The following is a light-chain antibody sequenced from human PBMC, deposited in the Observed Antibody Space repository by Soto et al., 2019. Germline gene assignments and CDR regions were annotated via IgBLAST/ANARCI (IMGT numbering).Light chain of an antibody. Sequence: QSVLTQPPSVSAAPGQKVTISCSGNTSNIGFNYVSWFQQLPGTAPKLLIYDSNKRPSEIPDRFSASKSDTSATLDITGLQTGDEADYHCATWDTSLSAVVFGGGTKVTVL. CDR3: ATWDTSLSAVV. V-gene: IGLV1-51*01. CDR2: DSN. J-gene: IGLJ3*02. CDR1: TSNIGFNY.